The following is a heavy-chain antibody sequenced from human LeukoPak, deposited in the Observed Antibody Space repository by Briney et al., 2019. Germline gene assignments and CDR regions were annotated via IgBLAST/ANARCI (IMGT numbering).Heavy chain of an antibody. V-gene: IGHV4-39*01. CDR3: ARHDCTTTSCLYFYGMDV. CDR2: LYYSGST. D-gene: IGHD2-2*01. J-gene: IGHJ6*02. Sequence: SETLSLTCTVSGGSISSSCHYWGWIRQPPGKGPEWIGSLYYSGSTYYNPSLKSRVTISVDASKNQFSLKLSSVTATDTAVYYCARHDCTTTSCLYFYGMDVWGQGTTVTVSS. CDR1: GGSISSSCHY.